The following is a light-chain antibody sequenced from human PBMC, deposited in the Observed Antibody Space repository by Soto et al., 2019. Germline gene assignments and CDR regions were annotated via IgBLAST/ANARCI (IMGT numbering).Light chain of an antibody. CDR1: QYIYNY. CDR2: DAS. J-gene: IGKJ1*01. V-gene: IGKV1-39*01. Sequence: DIQVTQSTSSLSASVGDRVTITCRASQYIYNYLSWYQQKPGKAPKLLIYDASSLQSGVPPRFSGSGSGTDFTLSINSLQPEDFATYYCQQSYSSPPTFGQGTKV. CDR3: QQSYSSPPT.